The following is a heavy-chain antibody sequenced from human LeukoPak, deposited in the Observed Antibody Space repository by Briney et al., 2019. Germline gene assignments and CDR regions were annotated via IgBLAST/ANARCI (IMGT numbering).Heavy chain of an antibody. V-gene: IGHV3-23*01. Sequence: GGSLRLSCAASGFTFGSYAMSWVRQAPGKGLEWVSAISGSGGSTYYADSVKGRFTISRDNSKNTLYLQMNSLRAEDTAVYYCAKPPAYCSSTSCSNYYYYYMDVWGKGTTVTVSS. J-gene: IGHJ6*03. CDR3: AKPPAYCSSTSCSNYYYYYMDV. CDR1: GFTFGSYA. D-gene: IGHD2-2*01. CDR2: ISGSGGST.